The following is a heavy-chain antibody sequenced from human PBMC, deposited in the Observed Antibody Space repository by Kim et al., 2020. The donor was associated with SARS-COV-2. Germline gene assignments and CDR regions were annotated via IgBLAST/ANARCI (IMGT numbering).Heavy chain of an antibody. J-gene: IGHJ4*02. V-gene: IGHV4-39*01. CDR2: IYYSGST. D-gene: IGHD3-9*01. CDR1: GGSISSSSYY. Sequence: SETLSLTCTVSGGSISSSSYYWGWIRQPPGKGLEWIGSIYYSGSTYYNPSLKSRVTISVDTSKNQFSLKLSSVTAADTAVYYCARHGARRYFDWSHVWGQGTLVTVSS. CDR3: ARHGARRYFDWSHV.